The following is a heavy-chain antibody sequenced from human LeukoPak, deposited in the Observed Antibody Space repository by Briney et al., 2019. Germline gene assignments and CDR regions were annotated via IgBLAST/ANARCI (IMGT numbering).Heavy chain of an antibody. CDR1: GFTFSGSA. V-gene: IGHV3-73*01. CDR3: TSPSVEMATIHYYYYGMDV. CDR2: IRSKANSYAT. Sequence: GGSLRLSCAASGFTFSGSAMHWVRQASGKGLEWVGRIRSKANSYATAYAASVKGRFTISRDDSKNTAYLQMNSLKTVDTAVYYCTSPSVEMATIHYYYYGMDVWGQGTTVTVSS. J-gene: IGHJ6*02. D-gene: IGHD5-24*01.